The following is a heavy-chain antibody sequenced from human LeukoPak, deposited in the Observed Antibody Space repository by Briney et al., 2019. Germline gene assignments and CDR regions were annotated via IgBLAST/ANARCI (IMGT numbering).Heavy chain of an antibody. V-gene: IGHV3-53*01. Sequence: GGSLRLSCTVAGSTVSSNYMSWVRQAPGKGLEWVSVIYSGGDTYYADSVKGRFTISRDNSKNTLSLQMNSLRAEDTAVYYCARGPGSSGWFWYFDLWGRGTLVTVSS. CDR3: ARGPGSSGWFWYFDL. D-gene: IGHD6-19*01. CDR2: IYSGGDT. J-gene: IGHJ2*01. CDR1: GSTVSSNY.